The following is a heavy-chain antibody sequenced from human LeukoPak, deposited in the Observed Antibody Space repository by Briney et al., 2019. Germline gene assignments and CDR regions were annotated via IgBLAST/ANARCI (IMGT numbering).Heavy chain of an antibody. CDR2: SNHSGST. Sequence: PSETLSLTCAVYGGSFSGYYWSWIRQPPGKGLEWIGESNHSGSTNYNPSLKSRVTISVDTSKNQFSLKLSSVTAADTAVYYCARGAASSGIEGYYFDYWGQGTLVTVSS. CDR3: ARGAASSGIEGYYFDY. CDR1: GGSFSGYY. J-gene: IGHJ4*02. V-gene: IGHV4-34*01. D-gene: IGHD3-22*01.